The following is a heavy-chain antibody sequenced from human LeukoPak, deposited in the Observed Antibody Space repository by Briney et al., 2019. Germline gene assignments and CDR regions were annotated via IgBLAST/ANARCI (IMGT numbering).Heavy chain of an antibody. Sequence: AGGSLRLSCAASGFSFSSYAMYWVRQAPGKGLGWVAVIWSDGNNEYYSDSVKGRSTISRDNSNNTLYLEMNSLRAEDTAVYYCARDGLTDSSGYTVIDNWGQGTLVTVSS. V-gene: IGHV3-33*07. CDR1: GFSFSSYA. CDR3: ARDGLTDSSGYTVIDN. D-gene: IGHD3-22*01. J-gene: IGHJ4*02. CDR2: IWSDGNNE.